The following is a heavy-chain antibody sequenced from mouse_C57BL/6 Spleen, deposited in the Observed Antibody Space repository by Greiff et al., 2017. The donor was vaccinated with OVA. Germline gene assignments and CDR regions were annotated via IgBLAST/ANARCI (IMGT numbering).Heavy chain of an antibody. CDR3: ARKGIYYEYEGDVDY. D-gene: IGHD2-4*01. V-gene: IGHV1-80*01. CDR1: GYAFSSYW. Sequence: VQLQQSGAELVKPGASVKISCKASGYAFSSYWMNWVKQRPGKGLEWIGQIYPGDGDTNYNGKFKGKATLTADKSSSTAYMQLSSLTSEDSAVYFCARKGIYYEYEGDVDYWGQGTTLTVSS. J-gene: IGHJ2*01. CDR2: IYPGDGDT.